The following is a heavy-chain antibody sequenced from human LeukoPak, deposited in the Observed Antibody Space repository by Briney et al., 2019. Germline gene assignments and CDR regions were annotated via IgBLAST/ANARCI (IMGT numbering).Heavy chain of an antibody. CDR2: ISYDGSNK. D-gene: IGHD4-4*01. CDR1: GFTFSSYA. CDR3: ARSSTVEAFDY. V-gene: IGHV3-30-3*01. J-gene: IGHJ4*02. Sequence: PGRSLRLSCAASGFTFSSYAMHWVRQAPGKGLEWVAVISYDGSNKYYADSVKGRFTISRDNSKNTLYLQMNSLRAEDTAVYDCARSSTVEAFDYWGQGTLVTVSS.